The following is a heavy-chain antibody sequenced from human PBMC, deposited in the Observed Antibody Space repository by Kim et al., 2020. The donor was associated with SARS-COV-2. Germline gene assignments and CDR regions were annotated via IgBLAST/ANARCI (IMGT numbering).Heavy chain of an antibody. D-gene: IGHD3-10*01. V-gene: IGHV4-61*01. J-gene: IGHJ4*02. CDR1: GGSVSSGSYY. CDR2: IYYSGST. Sequence: SETLSLTCTVSGGSVSSGSYYWSWIRQPPGKGLEWIGYIYYSGSTNYNPSLKSRVTISVDTSKNQFSLKLSSVTAADTAVYYCARLNRDEGRGDYWGQGTLVTVSS. CDR3: ARLNRDEGRGDY.